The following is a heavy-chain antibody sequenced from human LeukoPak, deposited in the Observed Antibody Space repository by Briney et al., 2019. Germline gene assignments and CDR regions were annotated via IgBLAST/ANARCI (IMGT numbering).Heavy chain of an antibody. CDR2: IYYSGST. V-gene: IGHV4-59*01. Sequence: PSETLSLTCTVSGGSISSYYWTWIRQPPGKGLGWIGYIYYSGSTNYNPSLKSRVTISVDTSRNQFSLKLSSVTAADTAVYYCAREGVLYYFDYWGQGTLVTVSS. CDR1: GGSISSYY. J-gene: IGHJ4*02. D-gene: IGHD3-3*01. CDR3: AREGVLYYFDY.